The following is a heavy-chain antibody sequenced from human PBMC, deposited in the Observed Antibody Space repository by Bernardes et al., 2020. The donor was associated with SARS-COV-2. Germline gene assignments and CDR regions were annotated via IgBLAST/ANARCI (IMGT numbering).Heavy chain of an antibody. V-gene: IGHV3-7*04. J-gene: IGHJ4*02. CDR2: IKQDGSEK. CDR3: ARDHTSTILDY. D-gene: IGHD2-21*01. Sequence: GGSLRLSCAVSGFTFSSYWMSWVRQAPGKGLEWVAQIKQDGSEKYYIDSVKGRFTISRDNAKNSLYLQMNSLRAEDTAVYYCARDHTSTILDYWGKGTLVTVSS. CDR1: GFTFSSYW.